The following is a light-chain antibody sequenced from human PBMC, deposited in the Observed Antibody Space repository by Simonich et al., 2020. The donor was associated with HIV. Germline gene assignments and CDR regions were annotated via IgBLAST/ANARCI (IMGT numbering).Light chain of an antibody. Sequence: DIQMTQSPSSLSASVGNRVTITCRASQSISNYLNWYQQEPGKAPKLLLYAASRLERGVPSRFSGSGSGTDYTLTISSLQPEDFATYYCQQYYYTPLFTFGPGTKVDIK. J-gene: IGKJ3*01. CDR3: QQYYYTPLFT. CDR2: AAS. CDR1: QSISNY. V-gene: IGKV1-NL1*01.